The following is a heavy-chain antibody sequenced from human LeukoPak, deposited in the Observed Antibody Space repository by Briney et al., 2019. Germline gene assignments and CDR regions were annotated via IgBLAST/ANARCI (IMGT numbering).Heavy chain of an antibody. V-gene: IGHV4-4*02. D-gene: IGHD1-1*01. CDR1: GGSISSSNW. CDR2: IYHSGST. Sequence: SETLSLTCAVSGGSISSSNWWSWVRQPPGKGLEWIGEIYHSGSTNYNPSLKSRVTISVDTSKNQFSLKLSSVTAADTAVYYCARRGEAAGTDYWGQGTLVTVSS. CDR3: ARRGEAAGTDY. J-gene: IGHJ4*02.